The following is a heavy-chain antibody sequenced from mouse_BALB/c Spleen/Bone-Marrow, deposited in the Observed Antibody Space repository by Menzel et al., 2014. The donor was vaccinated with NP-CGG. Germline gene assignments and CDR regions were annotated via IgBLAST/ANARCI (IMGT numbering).Heavy chain of an antibody. CDR2: FNPYNDGP. J-gene: IGHJ2*01. CDR1: GYTFTSYV. CDR3: AIHEGYFDY. V-gene: IGHV1-14*01. Sequence: EVKLVESGPELVKPGASVKMSCKASGYTFTSYVMHWVKQKPAQGLEWIGYFNPYNDGPKYNEKFKGKATLTSDKSSSTAYMELSRLTSEDSAVYYCAIHEGYFDYWGQGTTLTVSS.